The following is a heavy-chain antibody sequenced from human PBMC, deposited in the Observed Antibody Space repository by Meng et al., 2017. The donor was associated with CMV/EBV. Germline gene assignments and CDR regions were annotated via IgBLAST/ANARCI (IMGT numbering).Heavy chain of an antibody. D-gene: IGHD2-2*01. CDR1: GFTFSSYS. Sequence: GESLKISCAASGFTFSSYSMNRVRQAPGKGLEWVSSISSSSSYIYYADSVTGRFTISRDNAKNSLYLQMNSLRAEDTAVYYCARVQIPGLPQRDVVVPGYGMDVWGQGTTVTVSS. J-gene: IGHJ6*02. CDR2: ISSSSSYI. CDR3: ARVQIPGLPQRDVVVPGYGMDV. V-gene: IGHV3-21*01.